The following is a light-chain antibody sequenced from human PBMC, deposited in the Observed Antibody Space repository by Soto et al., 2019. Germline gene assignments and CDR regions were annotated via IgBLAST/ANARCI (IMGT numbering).Light chain of an antibody. V-gene: IGKV3-20*01. CDR1: QSVSSSY. CDR2: GAS. Sequence: EIVLTQSPGTLSLSPGERATLSCRASQSVSSSYLGWYQQKPGQAPRLLIYGASGRATGIPDRFSGRGYRTDFTLTISRLEPEDFAVYYCQHYGGSPSFTFGPGTKVDIK. CDR3: QHYGGSPSFT. J-gene: IGKJ3*01.